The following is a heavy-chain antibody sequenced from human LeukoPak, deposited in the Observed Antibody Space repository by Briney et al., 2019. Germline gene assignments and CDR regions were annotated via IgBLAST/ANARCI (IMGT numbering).Heavy chain of an antibody. CDR1: GGSISSHNW. CDR3: ARETSLAGFASGLGFNY. Sequence: SETLSLTCAVSGGSISSHNWWSWVRQPPGKGLEWIGEISHSGSTNYNPSLKSRVTISVDKSKNQFSLKLTSVTAADTATYYCARETSLAGFASGLGFNYWGQGTLVTVSS. D-gene: IGHD6-19*01. V-gene: IGHV4-4*02. J-gene: IGHJ4*02. CDR2: ISHSGST.